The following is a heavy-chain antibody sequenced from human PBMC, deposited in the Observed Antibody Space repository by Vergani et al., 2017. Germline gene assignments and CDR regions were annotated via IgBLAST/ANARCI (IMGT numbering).Heavy chain of an antibody. J-gene: IGHJ6*02. CDR2: IYPGDSDT. CDR1: GYSFTIYW. V-gene: IGHV5-51*01. Sequence: EVQLVQSGAEVKKPGESLKISCKASGYSFTIYWIGWVRQMPGKGLEWMGIIYPGDSDTRYSPSFQGQVTISADKSISTAYLQWSSLKASDTAMYYCARHRGWGLVVVAATPWYYYYGMDVWGQGTTVTVSS. CDR3: ARHRGWGLVVVAATPWYYYYGMDV. D-gene: IGHD2-15*01.